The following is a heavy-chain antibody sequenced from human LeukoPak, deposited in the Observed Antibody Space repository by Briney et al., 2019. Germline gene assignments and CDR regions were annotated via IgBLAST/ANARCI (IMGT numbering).Heavy chain of an antibody. Sequence: SSETLSLTCTVSGGSISSYYWSWIRQPPGKGLEWIGYIYYSGSTNYNPSLKSRVTISVDTSKNQFSLKLSSVTAAATAVYYCARGPTRNYFDYWGQGTMVTVSS. V-gene: IGHV4-59*01. CDR1: GGSISSYY. CDR2: IYYSGST. CDR3: ARGPTRNYFDY. J-gene: IGHJ4*02.